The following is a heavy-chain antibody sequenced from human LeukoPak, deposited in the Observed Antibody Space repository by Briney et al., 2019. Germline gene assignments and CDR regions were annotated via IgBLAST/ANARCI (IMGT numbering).Heavy chain of an antibody. D-gene: IGHD3-3*01. CDR3: AKGLTIFALPEGNWFDP. V-gene: IGHV3-30*18. CDR2: ISYDGSNK. CDR1: GFTFSSYG. Sequence: GGSLRLSCAASGFTFSSYGMHWVRQAPGKGLEWVAVISYDGSNKYYADSVKGRFTISRDNSKNTLYLQMNSLRAEDTAVYYCAKGLTIFALPEGNWFDPWGQGTLVTVSS. J-gene: IGHJ5*02.